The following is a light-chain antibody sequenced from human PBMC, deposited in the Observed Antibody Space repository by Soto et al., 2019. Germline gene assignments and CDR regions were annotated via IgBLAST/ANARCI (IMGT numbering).Light chain of an antibody. V-gene: IGLV1-40*01. Sequence: QSVLTQPPSVSGAPVQRVTISCTGSSSNIGAGYDVNWYQQLPGAAPKFLIYGNSNRPSGVPDRFSGSKSGTSASLAITGLQAEDEADYYCQSYDSRLSGYVFGTGTKVTVL. CDR2: GNS. CDR1: SSNIGAGYD. CDR3: QSYDSRLSGYV. J-gene: IGLJ1*01.